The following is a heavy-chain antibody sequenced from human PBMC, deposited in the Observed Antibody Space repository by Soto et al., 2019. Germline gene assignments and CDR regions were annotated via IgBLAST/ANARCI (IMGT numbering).Heavy chain of an antibody. Sequence: PSETLSLTCTVSGASMNNYYWSWIRQPPGKGLEWIAYIYYSGSTNYNPFFKSRVIVSVDTSRNQFSLKLSSLTAADTAVYYCARWHSSSGYYGMDVWGQGTTVTVS. CDR1: GASMNNYY. CDR2: IYYSGST. CDR3: ARWHSSSGYYGMDV. V-gene: IGHV4-59*01. D-gene: IGHD6-25*01. J-gene: IGHJ6*02.